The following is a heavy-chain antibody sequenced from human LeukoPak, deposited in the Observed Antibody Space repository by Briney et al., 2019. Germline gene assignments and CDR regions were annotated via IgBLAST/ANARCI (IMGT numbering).Heavy chain of an antibody. CDR1: GGTFSSYA. Sequence: SVKVSCKASGGTFSSYAISWVRQAPGQGLEWMGGIIPIFGTANYAQKFQGRVTITTDESTSTAYMGLSSLRSEDTAVYYCARRGSNWNYYFDYWGQGTLVTVSS. D-gene: IGHD1-7*01. J-gene: IGHJ4*02. CDR2: IIPIFGTA. V-gene: IGHV1-69*05. CDR3: ARRGSNWNYYFDY.